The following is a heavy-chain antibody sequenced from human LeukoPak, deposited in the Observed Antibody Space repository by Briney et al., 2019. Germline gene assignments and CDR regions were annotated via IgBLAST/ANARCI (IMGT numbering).Heavy chain of an antibody. Sequence: GGSLRLSCAASGFTFSTYAMTWVRQAPGKGLVWVSRINSDGSRTTYADSVKGRFTISRDNAKNTLYLQMNSLRTEDTAVYYCARPETQYSSGLDGFDIWGQGTMVTVSS. CDR3: ARPETQYSSGLDGFDI. CDR1: GFTFSTYA. CDR2: INSDGSRT. V-gene: IGHV3-74*01. J-gene: IGHJ3*02. D-gene: IGHD6-19*01.